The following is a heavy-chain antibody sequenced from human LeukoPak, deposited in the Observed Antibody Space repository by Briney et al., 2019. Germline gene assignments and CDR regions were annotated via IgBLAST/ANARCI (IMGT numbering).Heavy chain of an antibody. J-gene: IGHJ5*02. D-gene: IGHD3-22*01. Sequence: SETLSLTCTVAGGSISSSSYYWGWIRQPPGKGLEWIGSIYYSGSTYYNPSLKSRVTISVDTSKNQFSLKLSSVTAADTAVYYCARQSRRNYYDSSGYNWFDPWGQGTLVTVSS. CDR3: ARQSRRNYYDSSGYNWFDP. CDR1: GGSISSSSYY. CDR2: IYYSGST. V-gene: IGHV4-39*01.